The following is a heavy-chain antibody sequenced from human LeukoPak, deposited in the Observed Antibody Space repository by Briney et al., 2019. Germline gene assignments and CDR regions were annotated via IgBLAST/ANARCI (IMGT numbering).Heavy chain of an antibody. CDR1: GGTFSSYA. Sequence: ASVKVSCKASGGTFSSYAISWVRQAPGQGLEWMGGIIPIFGTANYAQKFQGRVTITADESTSTAYMELRSLRSDDTAVYYCARIGSGSSTSWRYYYYYYGMDVWGQGTTVTVSS. D-gene: IGHD2-2*01. J-gene: IGHJ6*02. V-gene: IGHV1-69*13. CDR3: ARIGSGSSTSWRYYYYYYGMDV. CDR2: IIPIFGTA.